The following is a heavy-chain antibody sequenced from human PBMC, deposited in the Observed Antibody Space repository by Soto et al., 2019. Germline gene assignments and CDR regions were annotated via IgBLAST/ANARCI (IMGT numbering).Heavy chain of an antibody. CDR3: ARGLTETGPWGAFDI. Sequence: GGSLRLSCAASGFTVSSNYMSWVRQAPGKGLEWVSVIYSGGSTYYADSVKGRFTISRDNSKNTLYLQMNSLRAEDTAVYYCARGLTETGPWGAFDIWGQGTMVTVSS. CDR2: IYSGGST. J-gene: IGHJ3*02. D-gene: IGHD1-26*01. CDR1: GFTVSSNY. V-gene: IGHV3-66*01.